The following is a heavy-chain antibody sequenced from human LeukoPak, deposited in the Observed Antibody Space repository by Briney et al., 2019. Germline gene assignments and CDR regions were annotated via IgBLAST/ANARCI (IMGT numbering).Heavy chain of an antibody. CDR2: MSNSGST. V-gene: IGHV4-30-4*08. CDR1: GGSISSGDYC. D-gene: IGHD6-19*01. CDR3: ARSAHSSGWYDY. Sequence: PSETLSLTCTVSGGSISSGDYCWHWIRQPPGEGLEWSGYMSNSGSTYYTPSLKSRVTVSVDTSKNQFSLRLSSVTAADTAVYYCARSAHSSGWYDYWGQGTLVTVSS. J-gene: IGHJ4*02.